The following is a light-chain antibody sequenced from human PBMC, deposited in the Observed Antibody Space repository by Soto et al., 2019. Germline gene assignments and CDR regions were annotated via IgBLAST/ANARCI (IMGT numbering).Light chain of an antibody. CDR2: KTS. CDR1: QSISSW. Sequence: DIQMTQSPSTLSASVGDRVTITCRASQSISSWLAWYQQKPGKAPKLLIYKTSSLQSGVPSRFSGSGSGTEFTLAISSLQPDDFATYYCQQYNSYPLPFGGGPKVEIK. CDR3: QQYNSYPLP. J-gene: IGKJ4*01. V-gene: IGKV1-5*03.